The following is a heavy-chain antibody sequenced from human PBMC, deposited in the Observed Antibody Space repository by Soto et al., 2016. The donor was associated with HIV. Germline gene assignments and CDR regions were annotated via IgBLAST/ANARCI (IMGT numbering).Heavy chain of an antibody. Sequence: EVQLLESGGGLVEPGGSLRLSCAASGFTFRSYAMSWVRQAPGKGLEWVSGISGSGDSTYYADSVKGRFSISRYNPKNTLYLQMDSLRAEDTATYFCAKLQGTNYFDSSGYNGVDYWGQGTLVTVSS. D-gene: IGHD3-22*01. CDR3: AKLQGTNYFDSSGYNGVDY. CDR2: ISGSGDST. V-gene: IGHV3-23*01. J-gene: IGHJ4*02. CDR1: GFTFRSYA.